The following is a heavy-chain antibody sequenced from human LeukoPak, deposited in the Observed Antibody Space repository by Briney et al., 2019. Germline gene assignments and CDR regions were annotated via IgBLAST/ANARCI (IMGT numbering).Heavy chain of an antibody. J-gene: IGHJ5*02. CDR2: IYYSGST. CDR1: GDSISSGGYY. Sequence: TLSLTCTVSGDSISSGGYYWSWIRQHPGKGLEWIGYIYYSGSTYYNPSLKSRVTISVDTSKNQFSLKLSSVTAADTAVYYYARDPLGWFDPWGQGTLVTVSS. D-gene: IGHD3-16*01. V-gene: IGHV4-31*03. CDR3: ARDPLGWFDP.